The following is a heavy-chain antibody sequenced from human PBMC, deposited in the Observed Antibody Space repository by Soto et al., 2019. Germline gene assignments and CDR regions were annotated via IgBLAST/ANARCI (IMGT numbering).Heavy chain of an antibody. J-gene: IGHJ4*02. D-gene: IGHD6-6*01. V-gene: IGHV3-30*02. CDR1: GFIFKNYA. CDR2: ITRDGYNK. Sequence: PGGCLRLSCAVSGFIFKNYALNWVRQARGKGLEWVASITRDGYNKYYADSVKGRFTISRDNSKNTLSLQMTALRVEDSSVYYSTKSSGGSSSVGMDYWGPGTLVTVSS. CDR3: TKSSGGSSSVGMDY.